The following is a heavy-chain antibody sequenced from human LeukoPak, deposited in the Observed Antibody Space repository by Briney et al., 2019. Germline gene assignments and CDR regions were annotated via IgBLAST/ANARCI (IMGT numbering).Heavy chain of an antibody. CDR1: GFTFSNAW. J-gene: IGHJ4*02. CDR3: TTDNDYGDYGLDY. V-gene: IGHV3-15*01. CDR2: IKRKSDGGTT. Sequence: GGSLRLSCAASGFTFSNAWMSWVSQAAGKGLEWVGHIKRKSDGGTTGYAAPVSCRFTISRDDSQNTLFLQMNGLKIEDTAVYYCTTDNDYGDYGLDYWGQGTLVTVSS. D-gene: IGHD4-17*01.